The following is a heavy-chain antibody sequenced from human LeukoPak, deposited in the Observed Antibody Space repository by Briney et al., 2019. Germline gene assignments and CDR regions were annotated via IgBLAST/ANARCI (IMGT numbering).Heavy chain of an antibody. D-gene: IGHD3-16*01. Sequence: GASVKVSCKASGYTFTSYYMHWVRQAPGQGLEWMGMINPSDGSTTYAQKFQGRVTMTRDTSTSTVYMELNSLRSEDTAVYYCARDGGGPANDYGGAFDIWGQGTMVTVSS. J-gene: IGHJ3*02. CDR1: GYTFTSYY. CDR2: INPSDGST. CDR3: ARDGGGPANDYGGAFDI. V-gene: IGHV1-46*01.